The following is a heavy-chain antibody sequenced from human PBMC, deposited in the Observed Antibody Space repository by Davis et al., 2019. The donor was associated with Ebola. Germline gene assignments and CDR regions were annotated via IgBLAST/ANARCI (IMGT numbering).Heavy chain of an antibody. CDR1: GYTFTSYG. Sequence: AASVKVSCKASGYTFTSYGISWVRQAPGQGLEWMGWISAYNGNTNYAQKLQGSVTMTTDTSTSTAYLELRSLRSDDTAVYYCARDHRGHIAAPRVGNYWGQGTLVTVSS. V-gene: IGHV1-18*01. J-gene: IGHJ4*02. D-gene: IGHD6-13*01. CDR2: ISAYNGNT. CDR3: ARDHRGHIAAPRVGNY.